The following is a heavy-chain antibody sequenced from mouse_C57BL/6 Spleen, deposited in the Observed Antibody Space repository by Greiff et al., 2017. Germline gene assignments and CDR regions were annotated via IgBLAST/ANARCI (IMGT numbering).Heavy chain of an antibody. Sequence: VQLQQPGAELVMPGASVKLSCKASGYTFTSYWMHWVKQRPGHGLEWIGEIDPSDSYTNYNQKFKGKSTLTVDKSSSTAYMQLSSLTSEDSAVYYCSRWGLGVFFDYWGQGTTLTVSS. CDR2: IDPSDSYT. J-gene: IGHJ2*01. CDR3: SRWGLGVFFDY. V-gene: IGHV1-69*01. CDR1: GYTFTSYW. D-gene: IGHD4-1*01.